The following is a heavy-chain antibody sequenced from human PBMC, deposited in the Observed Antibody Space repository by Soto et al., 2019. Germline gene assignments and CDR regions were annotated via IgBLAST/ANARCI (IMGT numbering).Heavy chain of an antibody. D-gene: IGHD6-13*01. CDR2: INSDGSST. CDR3: AREYSSRRRWFDP. CDR1: GFTFSSYW. Sequence: PGGSLRLSCAASGFTFSSYWMHWVRQAPGKGLVWVSRINSDGSSTSYADSVKGRFTISRDNAKNTLYLQMNSLRAEDTAVYYCAREYSSRRRWFDPWGQGTLVTVSS. J-gene: IGHJ5*02. V-gene: IGHV3-74*01.